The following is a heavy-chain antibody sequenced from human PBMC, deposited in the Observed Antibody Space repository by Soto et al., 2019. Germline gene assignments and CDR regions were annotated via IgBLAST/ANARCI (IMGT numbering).Heavy chain of an antibody. CDR2: IYYSGST. J-gene: IGHJ5*02. V-gene: IGHV4-31*03. D-gene: IGHD5-12*01. Sequence: SETLSLTCTVSVVSISSGGYYCSWIRQHPGKGLEWIGYIYYSGSTYYNPSLKSRVTISVDTSKNQFSLKLSSVTAADTAVYYCARNVATTYNWFEPWGQGTLVIVSS. CDR3: ARNVATTYNWFEP. CDR1: VVSISSGGYY.